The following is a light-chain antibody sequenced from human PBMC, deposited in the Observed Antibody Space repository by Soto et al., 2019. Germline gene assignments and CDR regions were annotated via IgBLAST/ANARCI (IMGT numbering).Light chain of an antibody. V-gene: IGLV2-14*03. CDR1: SSDLGDYNY. CDR2: DVS. Sequence: QSALTQPASVSGSPGQSITISCTGASSDLGDYNYVSWYQQHPGKAPKLMIYDVSSRPSGVSDRFSGSKSGNTASLTISGLQAEDEAEYYCTSYTTTGTYVFATGTKLTVL. J-gene: IGLJ1*01. CDR3: TSYTTTGTYV.